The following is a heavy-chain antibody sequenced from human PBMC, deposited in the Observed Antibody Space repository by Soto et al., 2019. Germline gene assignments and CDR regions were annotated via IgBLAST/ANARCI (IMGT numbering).Heavy chain of an antibody. J-gene: IGHJ2*01. CDR3: AKRTVGWYFDL. V-gene: IGHV3-23*01. Sequence: EVQLLESGGGLVQPGGPLSLSCAAPGFTFSSYAMSWVRQAPGKGLEWVSAISGSGGSTYYADSVKGRFTISRDNSKNTLYLQMNSLRAEDTAVYYCAKRTVGWYFDLWGRGTLVTVSS. CDR1: GFTFSSYA. D-gene: IGHD4-17*01. CDR2: ISGSGGST.